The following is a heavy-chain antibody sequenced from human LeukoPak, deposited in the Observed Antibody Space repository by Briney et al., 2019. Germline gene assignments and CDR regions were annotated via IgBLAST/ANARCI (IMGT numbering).Heavy chain of an antibody. Sequence: GGSLRLSCAASGFTFSSYGFHWVRQAPGKGLEWVALIWYDGSHKYYADSVKGRFTISRDDSKNTLYLQMDSLRAEDTAIYFCAGDPGNYHTSGSYYDSWGQGTLVTVSS. D-gene: IGHD3-10*01. CDR2: IWYDGSHK. J-gene: IGHJ5*01. V-gene: IGHV3-33*01. CDR1: GFTFSSYG. CDR3: AGDPGNYHTSGSYYDS.